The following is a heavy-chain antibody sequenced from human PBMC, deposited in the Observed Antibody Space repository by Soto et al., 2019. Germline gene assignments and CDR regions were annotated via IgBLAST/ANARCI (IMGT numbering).Heavy chain of an antibody. CDR3: AKDSDYDSSGYYYRWFDP. J-gene: IGHJ5*02. D-gene: IGHD3-22*01. CDR2: ISGSGGST. V-gene: IGHV3-23*01. CDR1: GFTFSSNA. Sequence: EVQLLESGGGLVQPGGSLRLSCAASGFTFSSNAMSWVRQAPGKGLEWVSAISGSGGSTYYADSVKGRFTISRDNSKNTLYLHRNSLRAEDTAVYYGAKDSDYDSSGYYYRWFDPWGQGTLVTVSS.